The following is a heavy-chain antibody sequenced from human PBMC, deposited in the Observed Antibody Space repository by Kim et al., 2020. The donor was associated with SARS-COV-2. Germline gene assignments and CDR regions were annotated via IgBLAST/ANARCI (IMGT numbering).Heavy chain of an antibody. CDR1: GFTFSNAW. V-gene: IGHV3-15*01. D-gene: IGHD6-13*01. Sequence: GESLKISCAASGFTFSNAWMSWVRQAPGKGLEWVGRIKSKTDGGTTDYAAPVKGRFTISRDDSKNTLYLQMNSLKTEDTAVYYCTTDPEYSSSWYNWFDPWGQGTLVTVSS. CDR3: TTDPEYSSSWYNWFDP. J-gene: IGHJ5*02. CDR2: IKSKTDGGTT.